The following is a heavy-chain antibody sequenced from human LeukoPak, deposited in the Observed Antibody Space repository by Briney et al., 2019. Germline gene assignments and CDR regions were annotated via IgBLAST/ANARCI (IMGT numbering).Heavy chain of an antibody. CDR2: IGGGGGPT. CDR1: GYTFSNHG. V-gene: IGHV3-23*01. CDR3: ARSGFWSGYGRIDFFFYMDV. Sequence: PGGSLRLSCAASGYTFSNHGMTWVRQAPGKALEWVSSIGGGGGPTYYADSVKGRFTISRDNSKNTLYLQMSNLRAEDTAVYYCARSGFWSGYGRIDFFFYMDVWGKGTTVTVSS. D-gene: IGHD3-3*01. J-gene: IGHJ6*03.